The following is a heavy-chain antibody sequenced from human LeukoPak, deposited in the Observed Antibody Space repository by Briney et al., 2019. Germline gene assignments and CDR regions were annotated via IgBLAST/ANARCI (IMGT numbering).Heavy chain of an antibody. D-gene: IGHD6-13*01. CDR2: IKQDGSEK. Sequence: GGSLRLSCAASGFTFSSYWMSWVRQAPGKGLEWVANIKQDGSEKYYVDSVKGRFTISRDNAKNSLYLQMNSLRAEDTAVYYCARVGYSSSSYYYYYYMDVWGKGTTATVSS. V-gene: IGHV3-7*01. J-gene: IGHJ6*03. CDR3: ARVGYSSSSYYYYYYMDV. CDR1: GFTFSSYW.